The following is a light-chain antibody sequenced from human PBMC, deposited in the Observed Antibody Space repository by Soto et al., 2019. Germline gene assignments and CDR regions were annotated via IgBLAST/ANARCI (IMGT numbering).Light chain of an antibody. V-gene: IGKV1-39*01. CDR3: QQGYSTAWT. J-gene: IGKJ1*01. CDR1: QTINNY. Sequence: DIQMTQSPSSLSASVGDRVTITCRASQTINNYVNWYQHKPGKAPKVLIYAASSLQSGVPSRFSGSGSGTDFSLTISSPQPEDFATYYCQQGYSTAWTFGQGTKVEMK. CDR2: AAS.